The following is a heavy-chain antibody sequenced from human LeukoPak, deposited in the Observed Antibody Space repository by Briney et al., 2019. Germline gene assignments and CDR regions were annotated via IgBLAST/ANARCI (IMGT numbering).Heavy chain of an antibody. CDR3: LLGWDY. J-gene: IGHJ4*02. V-gene: IGHV3-64*01. CDR2: IASDGDT. D-gene: IGHD2-21*01. CDR1: GFTFSTYA. Sequence: GGSLTLSCAASGFTFSTYAMHWVRQGPQKGLEIVSAIASDGDTYYAKAVRGRFTISRDNSKDTLFLQMGSLRTEDMGVYYCLLGWDYWGQGALVSVSS.